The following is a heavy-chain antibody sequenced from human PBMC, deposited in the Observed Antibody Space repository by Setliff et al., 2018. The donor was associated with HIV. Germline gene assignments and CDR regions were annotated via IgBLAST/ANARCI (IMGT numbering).Heavy chain of an antibody. CDR1: GFTFSGYA. D-gene: IGHD2-2*01. Sequence: PGGSLRLSCAASGFTFSGYAMHWVRQAPGKGLEWVANIKQDGSEKYYVDSVKGRFTISRDNAKNSLYLQMNSLRAEDTAVYYCARDRCNSVACYLYNWFDPWGQGTLVTVSS. CDR3: ARDRCNSVACYLYNWFDP. J-gene: IGHJ5*02. CDR2: IKQDGSEK. V-gene: IGHV3-7*01.